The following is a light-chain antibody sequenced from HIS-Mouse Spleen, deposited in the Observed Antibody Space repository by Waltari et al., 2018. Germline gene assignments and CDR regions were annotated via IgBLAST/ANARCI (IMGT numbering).Light chain of an antibody. V-gene: IGLV3-10*01. J-gene: IGLJ2*01. CDR2: EDS. Sequence: SYELTQPPSVSVSPGQTARITCSGDALPKKYAYWYQQKSGQAPVRVIYEDSKRPSGSPEIFSGSSSGTMATLTISGARVEDEADYYCYSTDSSGNHRVFGGGTKLTVL. CDR1: ALPKKY. CDR3: YSTDSSGNHRV.